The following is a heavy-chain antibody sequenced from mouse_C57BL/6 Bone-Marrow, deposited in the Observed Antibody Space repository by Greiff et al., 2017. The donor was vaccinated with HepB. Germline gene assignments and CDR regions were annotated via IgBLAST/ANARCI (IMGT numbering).Heavy chain of an antibody. CDR3: ARQIYYGSSYVY. Sequence: QVQLKESGAELVKPGASVKLSCKASGYTFTEYTIHWVKQRSGQGLEWIGWFYPGSGSIKYNEKFKDKATLTADKSSSTVYMELSRLTSEDSAVYFCARQIYYGSSYVYWGQGTTLTVSS. D-gene: IGHD1-1*01. J-gene: IGHJ2*01. CDR1: GYTFTEYT. V-gene: IGHV1-62-2*01. CDR2: FYPGSGSI.